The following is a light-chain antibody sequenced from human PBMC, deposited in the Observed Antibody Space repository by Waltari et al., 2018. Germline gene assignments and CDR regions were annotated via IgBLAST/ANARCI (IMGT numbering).Light chain of an antibody. CDR2: DVN. J-gene: IGLJ3*02. CDR1: SSDVGRYPF. CDR3: CSFAGTYTFWV. V-gene: IGLV2-11*01. Sequence: QSVLTQPRSVSESPGQSVTISCTGTSSDVGRYPFVSWYQQHPGEAPKLIIYDVNKRPSGVPSRFPGSKSGNTASLTISRLQAEDEADYFCCSFAGTYTFWVFGGGTKLTVL.